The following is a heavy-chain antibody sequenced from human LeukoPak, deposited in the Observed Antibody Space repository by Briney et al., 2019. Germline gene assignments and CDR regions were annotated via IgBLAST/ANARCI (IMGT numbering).Heavy chain of an antibody. CDR2: IIPIFGTA. Sequence: SVKVSCKASGGTLNSYGISWVRQAPGQGLEWMGGIIPIFGTANYAQKFQGRVTITADESTSTAYMELSSLRSEDTAVYYCAVNRRDGYNFGFGYWGQGTLVTVSS. CDR3: AVNRRDGYNFGFGY. D-gene: IGHD5-24*01. CDR1: GGTLNSYG. J-gene: IGHJ4*02. V-gene: IGHV1-69*01.